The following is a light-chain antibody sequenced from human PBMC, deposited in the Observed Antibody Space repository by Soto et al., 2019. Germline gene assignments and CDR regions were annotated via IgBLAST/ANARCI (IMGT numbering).Light chain of an antibody. J-gene: IGKJ5*01. Sequence: EIVLTQSRATLSLSPGERGTLSCRSSQSVSSHLAWYQQKPGQAPRLLIYDASKRPTGIPARFSGSGSGTDFTLTISSLEPEDFAVYYCQQRSDRLPITFGQGTRLEI. CDR2: DAS. CDR3: QQRSDRLPIT. V-gene: IGKV3-11*01. CDR1: QSVSSH.